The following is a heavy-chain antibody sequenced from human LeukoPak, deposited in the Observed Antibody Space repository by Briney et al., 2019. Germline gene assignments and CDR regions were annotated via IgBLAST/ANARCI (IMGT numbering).Heavy chain of an antibody. CDR3: ARRYCSSTSCLYSPFDY. CDR2: ISSSGST. Sequence: PSETLSLTCTVSGDSISSGDYYWSWIRQPAGKGLEWIGRISSSGSTNYNPSLKSRVTISVDTSKNQFSLKLSSVTAADTAVYYCARRYCSSTSCLYSPFDYWGQGTLVTVSS. CDR1: GDSISSGDYY. J-gene: IGHJ4*02. D-gene: IGHD2-2*01. V-gene: IGHV4-61*02.